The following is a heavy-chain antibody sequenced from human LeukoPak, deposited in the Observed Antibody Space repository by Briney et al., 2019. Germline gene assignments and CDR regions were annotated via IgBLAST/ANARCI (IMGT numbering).Heavy chain of an antibody. CDR1: GXTFDDYA. V-gene: IGHV3-43*02. CDR3: AKVLGYYDSSGYYQEGGFDY. CDR2: ISGDGGST. J-gene: IGHJ4*02. Sequence: PGGSLRLSCAASGXTFDDYAMHWVRQAPGKGLEWVFLISGDGGSTAYADSVKGRFTISRDNSKNSLYLQMNSLRTEDTALYYCAKVLGYYDSSGYYQEGGFDYWGQGTLVTVSS. D-gene: IGHD3-22*01.